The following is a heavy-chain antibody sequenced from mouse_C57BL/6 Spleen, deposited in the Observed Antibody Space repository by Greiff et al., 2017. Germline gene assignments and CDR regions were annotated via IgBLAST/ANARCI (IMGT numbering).Heavy chain of an antibody. D-gene: IGHD1-1*01. CDR2: IWSDGST. CDR1: GFSLTSYG. CDR3: ARHYYGSSYERDAMDY. V-gene: IGHV2-6-1*01. Sequence: VQLQESGPGLVAPSQSLSITCTVSGFSLTSYGVHWVRQPPGKGLEWLVVIWSDGSTTYNSALKSRLGISKDNSKSQVFLKMNSLQTDDTAMYYCARHYYGSSYERDAMDYWGQGTSVTVSS. J-gene: IGHJ4*01.